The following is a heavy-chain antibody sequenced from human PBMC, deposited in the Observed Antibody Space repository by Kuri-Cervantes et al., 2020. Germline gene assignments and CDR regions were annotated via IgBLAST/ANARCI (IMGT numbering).Heavy chain of an antibody. CDR1: GFTFSSYD. Sequence: GGSLRLSCAASGFTFSSYDMHWVRQATGKGLEWVSAIGTAGDTYYPGSVKGRFTISRENAKNSLYLQMNSLRAEDTAVYYCAKDIVPAALYGMDVWGQGTTVTVSS. CDR3: AKDIVPAALYGMDV. D-gene: IGHD2-2*01. J-gene: IGHJ6*02. V-gene: IGHV3-13*01. CDR2: IGTAGDT.